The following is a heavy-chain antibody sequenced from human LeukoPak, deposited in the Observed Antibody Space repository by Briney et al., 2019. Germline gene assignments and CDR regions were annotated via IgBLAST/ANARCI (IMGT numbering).Heavy chain of an antibody. CDR3: ARDSLGGNSDY. CDR1: GFIFSSYE. V-gene: IGHV3-48*03. CDR2: ISTTGDRI. J-gene: IGHJ4*02. Sequence: GGSLRLSCAASGFIFSSYEMNWVRQAPGKGLEWISYISTTGDRIQYADSVKGRFTISRDNAKNTLYLQMNSLRAEDTAVYYCARDSLGGNSDYWGQGTLVTVSS. D-gene: IGHD4-23*01.